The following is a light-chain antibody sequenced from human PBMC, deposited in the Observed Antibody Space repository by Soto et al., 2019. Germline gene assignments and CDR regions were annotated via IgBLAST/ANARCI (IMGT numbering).Light chain of an antibody. CDR2: EVS. J-gene: IGLJ1*01. CDR3: SSYTTSNTPLYV. Sequence: QPVLTQPATVSGSPGQSITISCNRTSSDVGGYNYVSWYQQYPDKAHKLMIYEVSNRPSGVSNRFSGSQSGNTASLTIYGLQAEDEANYYCSSYTTSNTPLYVFGTGTKVTVL. CDR1: SSDVGGYNY. V-gene: IGLV2-14*01.